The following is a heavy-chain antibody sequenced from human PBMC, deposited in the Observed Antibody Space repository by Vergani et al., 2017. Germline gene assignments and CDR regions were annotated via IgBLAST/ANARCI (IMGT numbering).Heavy chain of an antibody. Sequence: EVQLVESGGGRVKPGGSLRLSCAASGFTFSSYSMNWVRQAPGKGLEWVSSISSSSSYIYYADSVKGRFTISRDNAKNSLYLQMNSLRAEDTAVYYCARGAHSTYYYYYYMDVWGKGTTVTVSS. D-gene: IGHD2-2*01. V-gene: IGHV3-21*01. CDR2: ISSSSSYI. CDR1: GFTFSSYS. J-gene: IGHJ6*03. CDR3: ARGAHSTYYYYYYMDV.